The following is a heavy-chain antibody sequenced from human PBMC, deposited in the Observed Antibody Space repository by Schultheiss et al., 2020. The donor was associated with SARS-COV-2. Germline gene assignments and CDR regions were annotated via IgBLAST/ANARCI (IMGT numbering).Heavy chain of an antibody. J-gene: IGHJ2*01. V-gene: IGHV2-5*02. D-gene: IGHD1-26*01. CDR1: GFSLSTSGVG. Sequence: SGPTLVKPTQTLTLTCTFSGFSLSTSGVGVGWIRRPPGKALEWLALIYGDDDKRYSPSLKSRLTITKDTSKNQVVLTMTNMDPVDTATYYCARMLYSGSYSLNWYFDLWGRGTLVTVSS. CDR2: IYGDDDK. CDR3: ARMLYSGSYSLNWYFDL.